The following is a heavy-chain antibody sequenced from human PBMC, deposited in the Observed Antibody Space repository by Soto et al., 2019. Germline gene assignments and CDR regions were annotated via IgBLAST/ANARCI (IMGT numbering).Heavy chain of an antibody. V-gene: IGHV3-30-3*01. Sequence: GGSLRVSCAAAGFIFSSYAMHWVRPGPGKGLEWVAVISYDGSNKYYADSVKGRFTISRDNSKNTLYLQMNSLRAEDTAVYYCAREYGIGGAAFDFWGQGTMVTVSS. CDR2: ISYDGSNK. J-gene: IGHJ3*01. D-gene: IGHD2-15*01. CDR1: GFIFSSYA. CDR3: AREYGIGGAAFDF.